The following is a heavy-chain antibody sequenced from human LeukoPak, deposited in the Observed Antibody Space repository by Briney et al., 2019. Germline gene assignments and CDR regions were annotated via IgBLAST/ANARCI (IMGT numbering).Heavy chain of an antibody. J-gene: IGHJ4*02. Sequence: NAGGSLRLSCAGSGFTFSDACMSWVRQAPGKGLEWVGRIKSKSDGGTIDYAAPVKGRFTISRDDSRNTLYLQMNSLKAEDTAVYYCTTRRQDGWWGQGTLVTVS. CDR3: TTRRQDGW. D-gene: IGHD2-15*01. CDR2: IKSKSDGGTI. CDR1: GFTFSDAC. V-gene: IGHV3-15*01.